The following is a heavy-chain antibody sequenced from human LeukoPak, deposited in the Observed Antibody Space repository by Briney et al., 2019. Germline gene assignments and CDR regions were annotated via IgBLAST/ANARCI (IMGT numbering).Heavy chain of an antibody. CDR1: GYTFTSYD. CDR3: ARVYKSRSSSSPPSY. Sequence: ASVKVSCKASGYTFTSYDVNWVRQATGQGLEWMGWMNPNSGNTGLAQKFQGRVTMTTDTSTSTAYMELRSLRSDDTAVYYCARVYKSRSSSSPPSYWGQGTLVTVSS. J-gene: IGHJ4*02. CDR2: MNPNSGNT. D-gene: IGHD6-6*01. V-gene: IGHV1-8*01.